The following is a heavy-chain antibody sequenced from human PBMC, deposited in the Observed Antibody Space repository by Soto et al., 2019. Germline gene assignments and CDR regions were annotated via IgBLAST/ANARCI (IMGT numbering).Heavy chain of an antibody. CDR1: GFTFSSYA. CDR3: GKDGPGGGTILGVVSSSGMDV. D-gene: IGHD3-3*01. J-gene: IGHJ6*02. Sequence: EVQLLESGGGLVQPGGSLRLSCGASGFTFSSYAMSWVRQAPGKGLEWVSAISGSGGSTYYADSGKGRFTISRDNSNNTLNMQMTSLRAEDTDVYAGGKDGPGGGTILGVVSSSGMDVWGQGTTVTVSS. CDR2: ISGSGGST. V-gene: IGHV3-23*01.